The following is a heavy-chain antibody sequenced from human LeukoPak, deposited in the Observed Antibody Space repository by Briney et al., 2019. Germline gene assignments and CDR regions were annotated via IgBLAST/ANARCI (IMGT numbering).Heavy chain of an antibody. Sequence: GGSLRLSCAASGFTFSNAWMNWVRQAPGKGLEWVGRIKSKTDGGTTDYAAPVKGRFTISRDDSKNTLYLQMNSLRVEDTAVYYCAKDRGIAVAGSFDYWGQGTLVTVSS. CDR3: AKDRGIAVAGSFDY. V-gene: IGHV3-15*07. D-gene: IGHD6-19*01. J-gene: IGHJ4*02. CDR1: GFTFSNAW. CDR2: IKSKTDGGTT.